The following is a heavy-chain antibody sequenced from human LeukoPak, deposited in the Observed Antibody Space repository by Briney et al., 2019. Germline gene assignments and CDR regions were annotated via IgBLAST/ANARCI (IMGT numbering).Heavy chain of an antibody. D-gene: IGHD1-26*01. J-gene: IGHJ4*02. CDR2: SRNKVNSYTT. CDR1: GFTFSDHY. CDR3: APVVYSDSWPGG. V-gene: IGHV3-72*01. Sequence: PGGSLRLSCAASGFTFSDHYVDWVRQAPGKGLEWVGRSRNKVNSYTTSYAASVERRFAISRDDSKNSVYLQMDSLKTEDTALYYCAPVVYSDSWPGGWGQGILVTVSS.